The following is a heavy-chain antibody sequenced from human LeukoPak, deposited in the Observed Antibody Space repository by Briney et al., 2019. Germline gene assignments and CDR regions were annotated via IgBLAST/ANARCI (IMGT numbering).Heavy chain of an antibody. CDR1: VFSLTSSGMC. V-gene: IGHV2-70*01. J-gene: IGHJ4*01. Sequence: SGPAQVNPTQTLTLTCTFSVFSLTSSGMCVSWIRQPPGKALEWLAFIDWDEDKSYSTSLKTRLTVSKDTSKNQVVLTMTNMDPVDTATYYCARINYCDSSGYYDYWG. CDR3: ARINYCDSSGYYDY. D-gene: IGHD3-22*01. CDR2: IDWDEDK.